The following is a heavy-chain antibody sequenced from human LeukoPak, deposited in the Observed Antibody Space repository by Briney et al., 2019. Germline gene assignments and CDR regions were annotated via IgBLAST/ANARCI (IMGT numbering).Heavy chain of an antibody. CDR1: GGSFSGYY. V-gene: IGHV4-34*01. CDR2: INHSGST. J-gene: IGHJ4*02. CDR3: ARGLSVWLELLS. Sequence: SETLSLTCAVYGGSFSGYYWSWIRQPPGKGLEWIGEINHSGSTNYNPSLKSRVTISVDTSKNQFSLKLSSVTAADTAVYYCARGLSVWLELLSWGQGTLVTVSS. D-gene: IGHD1-7*01.